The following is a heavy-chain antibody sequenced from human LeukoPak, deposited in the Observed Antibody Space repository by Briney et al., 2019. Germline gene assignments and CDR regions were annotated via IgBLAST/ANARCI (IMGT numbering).Heavy chain of an antibody. CDR2: IYYSGST. D-gene: IGHD2-2*01. Sequence: PSETLSLTCTVSGGSISSSSYYWGWIRQPPGKGLEWIGSIYYSGSTNYNPSLKSRVTISVDTSKNQFSLKLSSVTAADTAVYYCATKGYCSSTSCPEYWGQGTLVTVSS. CDR1: GGSISSSSYY. J-gene: IGHJ4*02. V-gene: IGHV4-39*07. CDR3: ATKGYCSSTSCPEY.